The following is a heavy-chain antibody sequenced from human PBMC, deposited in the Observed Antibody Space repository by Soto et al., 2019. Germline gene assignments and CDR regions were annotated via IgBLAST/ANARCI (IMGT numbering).Heavy chain of an antibody. CDR1: GGSISSYY. D-gene: IGHD6-13*01. V-gene: IGHV4-59*01. CDR2: IYYSGST. CDR3: ARQRGRYRIAAAGINNWFDP. Sequence: QVQLQESGPGLVKPSETLSLTCTVSGGSISSYYWSWIRQPPGKGLEWIGYIYYSGSTNYNPSLKSRVTISVDTSKNQFSLKLSSVTAADTAVYYCARQRGRYRIAAAGINNWFDPWGQGTLVTVSS. J-gene: IGHJ5*02.